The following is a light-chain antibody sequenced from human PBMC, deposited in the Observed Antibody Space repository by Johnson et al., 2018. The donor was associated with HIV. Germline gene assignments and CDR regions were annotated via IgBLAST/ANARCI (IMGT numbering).Light chain of an antibody. CDR3: GTWDTSLSAYV. V-gene: IGLV1-51*02. CDR2: ESN. Sequence: HSVLTQPPSVSAAPGQRVTISCSGSTSNIGDNYVSWYQHLPGTAPKLLIYESNKRPSGIPDRFSGSKSGTSATLGITGLQTGDEDDYYCGTWDTSLSAYVFGTGCKVSVL. CDR1: TSNIGDNY. J-gene: IGLJ1*01.